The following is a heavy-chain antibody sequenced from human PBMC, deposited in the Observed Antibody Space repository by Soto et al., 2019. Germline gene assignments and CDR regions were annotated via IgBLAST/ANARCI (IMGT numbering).Heavy chain of an antibody. V-gene: IGHV3-33*01. J-gene: IGHJ4*02. D-gene: IGHD2-2*01. Sequence: GGSLRLSCAASGFTFSSYGVHWVRQAPGKGLEWVAVIWYDGSNKYYADSVKGRFTISRDNSKNTLYLQMNSLRAEDTAVYYCARDLSGGSSTSCYDSYWGQGTLVTVSS. CDR1: GFTFSSYG. CDR2: IWYDGSNK. CDR3: ARDLSGGSSTSCYDSY.